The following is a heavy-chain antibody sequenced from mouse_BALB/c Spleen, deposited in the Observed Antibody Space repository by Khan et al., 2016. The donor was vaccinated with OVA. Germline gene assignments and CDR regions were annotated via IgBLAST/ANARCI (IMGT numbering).Heavy chain of an antibody. CDR1: GFTFSNYG. CDR2: ITNGGSYT. J-gene: IGHJ3*01. CDR3: ARRGYDEAWFGY. Sequence: EVELVESGGDLVKPGGSLKLSCAASGFTFSNYGMSWVRQTPDKRLEWVATITNGGSYTYYPDSVKGRFTISSDNAKNTLYLQMSSLKSEDTAMYYCARRGYDEAWFGYWGQGTLVTVAA. V-gene: IGHV5-6*01. D-gene: IGHD2-2*01.